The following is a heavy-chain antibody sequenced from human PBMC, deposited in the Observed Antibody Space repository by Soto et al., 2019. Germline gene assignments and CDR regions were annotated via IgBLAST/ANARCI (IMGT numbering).Heavy chain of an antibody. J-gene: IGHJ3*02. CDR3: AREPNNRWGVVGAANDAFDI. CDR2: IWHDGSNK. D-gene: IGHD2-15*01. CDR1: GFTFSSYG. Sequence: QVQLVESGGGVVQPGRSLRLSCAASGFTFSSYGMHWVRQAPGKVLEWVAVIWHDGSNKYYADSVKSRFTISRDNSKNTLYLQMNSLRAEDTAVYYCAREPNNRWGVVGAANDAFDIRGKGTRVTVSS. V-gene: IGHV3-33*01.